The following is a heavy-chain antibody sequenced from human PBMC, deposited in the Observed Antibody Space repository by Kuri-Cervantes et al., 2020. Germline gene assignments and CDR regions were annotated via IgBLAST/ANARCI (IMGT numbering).Heavy chain of an antibody. J-gene: IGHJ4*02. CDR2: INPSGGST. CDR3: ARDKRSSWRESSGWYFDY. D-gene: IGHD6-19*01. V-gene: IGHV1-46*01. CDR1: GYTFTSYY. Sequence: ASVKVSCKASGYTFTSYYMHWVRQAPGQGLEWMGIINPSGGSTSYAQKFQGRVTMTRDTSTSTAYMELRSLRSEDTAVYYCARDKRSSWRESSGWYFDYWGQGTLVTVSS.